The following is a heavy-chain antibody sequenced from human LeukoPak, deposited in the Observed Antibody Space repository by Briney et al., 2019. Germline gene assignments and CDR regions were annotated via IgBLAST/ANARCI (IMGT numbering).Heavy chain of an antibody. D-gene: IGHD3-9*01. CDR3: ARGSFPSDDILTGPFDN. CDR1: GYTFTSYG. J-gene: IGHJ4*02. V-gene: IGHV1-18*01. Sequence: VKVSCKASGYTFTSYGISWVRQAPGQGLEWMGWISSYNGNTNYAQKLQGRATMTTDTSTSTAYMELRSLRSDDTAVYYCARGSFPSDDILTGPFDNWGQGTLVTVSS. CDR2: ISSYNGNT.